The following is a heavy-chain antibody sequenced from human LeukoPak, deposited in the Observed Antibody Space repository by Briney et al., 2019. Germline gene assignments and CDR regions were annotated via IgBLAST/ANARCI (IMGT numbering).Heavy chain of an antibody. D-gene: IGHD6-13*01. CDR3: ARVGSSWYGDAFDI. V-gene: IGHV4-59*01. CDR1: GGSISSYY. J-gene: IGHJ3*02. CDR2: IYYSGST. Sequence: SETLSLTCTVSGGSISSYYWSWIRQPPGKGLEWIGYIYYSGSTNYNPSLKSRVTISVDTSKNQFSLKLSSVTAADTAVYYCARVGSSWYGDAFDIWGQGTMVTVSS.